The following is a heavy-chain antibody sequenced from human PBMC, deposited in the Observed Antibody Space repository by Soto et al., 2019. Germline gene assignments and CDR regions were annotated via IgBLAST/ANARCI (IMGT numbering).Heavy chain of an antibody. CDR3: ARGPLCFGELSYNWFDP. J-gene: IGHJ5*02. Sequence: QVQLVQSGAEVKKPGASVKVSCKAPGYTFPSYGISWVRQAPGQGFEGLGWISAYNGNTNYAQKLQGRVTMTTDTATSTDYMELRSLSSDDTAVYYCARGPLCFGELSYNWFDPWGQGTLGTVSS. CDR1: GYTFPSYG. D-gene: IGHD3-10*01. CDR2: ISAYNGNT. V-gene: IGHV1-18*01.